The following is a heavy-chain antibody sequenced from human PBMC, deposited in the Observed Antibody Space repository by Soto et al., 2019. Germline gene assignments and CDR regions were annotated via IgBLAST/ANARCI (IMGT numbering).Heavy chain of an antibody. CDR2: IFPGDSDT. CDR1: GYSFTNSW. D-gene: IGHD2-2*01. CDR3: ARASPSRYYFDY. J-gene: IGHJ4*02. Sequence: GESLKISCKGSGYSFTNSWIGWVRQIPGKGLEWMGIIFPGDSDTRYSPSFQGQVTISADKSITTAYLQWSSLKASDTAMYYCARASPSRYYFDYWGQGALVTVSS. V-gene: IGHV5-51*01.